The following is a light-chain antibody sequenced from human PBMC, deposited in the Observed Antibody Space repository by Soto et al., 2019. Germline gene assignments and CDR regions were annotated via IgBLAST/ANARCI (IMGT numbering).Light chain of an antibody. CDR1: SSDVGSYNL. CDR2: DVS. V-gene: IGLV2-23*02. CDR3: CSYAGSTWGYF. Sequence: QSVLTQPASVSGSPGQSITISCTGTSSDVGSYNLVSWYQQHPGKAPKLMIYDVSQWPSGVSNRFSGSKSGYTASLTISGLQAEDEADYYCCSYAGSTWGYFFGTGTKLTVL. J-gene: IGLJ1*01.